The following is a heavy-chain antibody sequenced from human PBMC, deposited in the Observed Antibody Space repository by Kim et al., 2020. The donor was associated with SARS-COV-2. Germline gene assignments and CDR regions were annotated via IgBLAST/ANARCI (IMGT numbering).Heavy chain of an antibody. D-gene: IGHD2-15*01. V-gene: IGHV4-39*07. CDR2: IYYSGST. CDR1: GGSISSSSYY. J-gene: IGHJ6*02. CDR3: ARDPLYCSGGSCYSGYYYYYGMDV. Sequence: SETLSLTCTVSGGSISSSSYYWGWIRQPPGKGLEWIGSIYYSGSTYYNPSLKSRVTISVDTSKNQFSLKLSSVTAADTAVYYCARDPLYCSGGSCYSGYYYYYGMDVWGQGTTVTVSS.